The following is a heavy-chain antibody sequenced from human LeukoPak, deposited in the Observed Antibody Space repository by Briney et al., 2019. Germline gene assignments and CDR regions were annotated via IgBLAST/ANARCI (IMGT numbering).Heavy chain of an antibody. Sequence: QPGGSLRLSCAASGFTFSSYAMSWVRQAPGKGLEWVSAISGSGGSTYYADSVKGRFTISRDNSKNTLYLQMNSLRAEDTAVYYCAKESNYYDSSGYRYFDYWGQGTLVTVSS. CDR3: AKESNYYDSSGYRYFDY. J-gene: IGHJ4*02. V-gene: IGHV3-23*01. D-gene: IGHD3-22*01. CDR1: GFTFSSYA. CDR2: ISGSGGST.